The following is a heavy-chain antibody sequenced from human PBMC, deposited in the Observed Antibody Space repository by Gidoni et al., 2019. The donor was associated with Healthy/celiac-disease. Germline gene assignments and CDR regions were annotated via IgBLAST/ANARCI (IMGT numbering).Heavy chain of an antibody. D-gene: IGHD6-19*01. CDR1: GGPFSGYY. J-gene: IGHJ4*02. V-gene: IGHV4-34*01. CDR3: ARGLPSDGRVAGKSGGYYFDY. Sequence: QVQLQQWGAGLLKPSETLSLTCAVHGGPFSGYYWSWIRQPPGKGLEWIGEINQSGSTNFNPSLKSRVTISVDTSKNQFSLKLSSVTAADTAVYYCARGLPSDGRVAGKSGGYYFDYWGQGTLVTVSS. CDR2: INQSGST.